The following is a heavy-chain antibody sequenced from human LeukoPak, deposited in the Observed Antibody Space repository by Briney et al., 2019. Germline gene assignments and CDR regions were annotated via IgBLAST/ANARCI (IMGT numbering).Heavy chain of an antibody. Sequence: GGSLRLSCAASGFTFSSYNMNWVRQAPGKGLEWVSGISPSGDIKYYVDSVKGRFTVSRDNSKNTVHLQINSLRDEDTAVYYCAKDDAWLQFNDWGQGTLVTVSS. J-gene: IGHJ4*02. V-gene: IGHV3-23*01. CDR1: GFTFSSYN. CDR2: ISPSGDIK. D-gene: IGHD5-24*01. CDR3: AKDDAWLQFND.